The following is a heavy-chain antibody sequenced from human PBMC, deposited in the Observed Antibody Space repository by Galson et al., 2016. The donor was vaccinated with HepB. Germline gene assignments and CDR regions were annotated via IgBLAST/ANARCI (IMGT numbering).Heavy chain of an antibody. D-gene: IGHD3/OR15-3a*01. J-gene: IGHJ4*02. CDR3: ARSGWTGNFDY. CDR1: GFSFITYS. CDR2: ISSDSRYK. V-gene: IGHV3-21*01. Sequence: SLRLSCAASGFSFITYSLNWVRQTPGKGLEWVSSISSDSRYKFYADSLKGRFTISRDNAKNSSYLQVNSLRAEDTGVYYCARSGWTGNFDYRGQGTLVTVSS.